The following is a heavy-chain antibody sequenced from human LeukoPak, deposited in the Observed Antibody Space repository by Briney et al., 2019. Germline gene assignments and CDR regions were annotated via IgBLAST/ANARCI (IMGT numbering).Heavy chain of an antibody. D-gene: IGHD3-22*01. CDR1: GFTFSSYG. Sequence: PGGSLRLSCAASGFTFSSYGMHWVRQAPGKGLEWVAFIRYDGSNKYYADSVKGRFTISRDNSKNTLYLQMNSLRAEDTAVYYCAGHALYYYDSSGSNDIWGQGTMVTVSS. V-gene: IGHV3-30*02. CDR2: IRYDGSNK. CDR3: AGHALYYYDSSGSNDI. J-gene: IGHJ3*02.